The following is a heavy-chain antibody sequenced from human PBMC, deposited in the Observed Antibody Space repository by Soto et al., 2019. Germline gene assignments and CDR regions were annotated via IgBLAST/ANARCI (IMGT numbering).Heavy chain of an antibody. CDR2: IIPIFGTA. CDR1: GGTFSIYA. Sequence: SVKVSCKASGGTFSIYAISCVRQSRLRGRDWMGGIIPIFGTANYAQKFQGRVTITADESTSTAYMELSSLRSEDTAVYYCARDPGMSNSSSSPNDWFDPWGQGTLVTVSS. D-gene: IGHD6-13*01. J-gene: IGHJ5*02. V-gene: IGHV1-69*13. CDR3: ARDPGMSNSSSSPNDWFDP.